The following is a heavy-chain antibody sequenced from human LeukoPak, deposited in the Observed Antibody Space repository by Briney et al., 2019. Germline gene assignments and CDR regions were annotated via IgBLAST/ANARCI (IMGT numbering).Heavy chain of an antibody. V-gene: IGHV4-31*03. D-gene: IGHD6-13*01. CDR1: GGSISSGGYY. J-gene: IGHJ3*02. Sequence: PSDTLSLTCTVSGGSISSGGYYWSWIRQHPGKGLEWIHYLYYSGSTYYNPSLKSRVTISVDTSKNQFSLKLSSVTAADTAVYYCARDVPPHSSSWYNAFDIWGQGTMVTVSP. CDR3: ARDVPPHSSSWYNAFDI. CDR2: LYYSGST.